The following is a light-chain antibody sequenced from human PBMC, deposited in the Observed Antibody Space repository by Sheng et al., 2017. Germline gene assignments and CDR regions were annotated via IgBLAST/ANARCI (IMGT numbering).Light chain of an antibody. V-gene: IGKV3-11*01. J-gene: IGKJ1*01. Sequence: EIVLTQSPATLSLSPGERATLSCRASQSVTSHLAWYQQKPGQAPRLVIYDTSNRATGVPVRFGGSGSGTDFTLTISSLEPEDFAVYYCQERSTRWTFGQGTKV. CDR1: QSVTSH. CDR3: QERSTRWT. CDR2: DTS.